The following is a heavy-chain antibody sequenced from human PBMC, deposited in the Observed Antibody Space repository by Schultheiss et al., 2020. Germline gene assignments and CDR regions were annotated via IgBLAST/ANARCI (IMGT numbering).Heavy chain of an antibody. V-gene: IGHV4-39*01. J-gene: IGHJ4*02. CDR1: GGSISSSSYY. D-gene: IGHD2-2*01. Sequence: ESLKISCTVSGGSISSSSYYWGWIRQPPGKGLEWIGSIYYSGSTYYNPSLKSRVTISVDTSKNQFSLKLSSVTAADTAVYYCARWVQPYFDYWGQGTLVTVSS. CDR2: IYYSGST. CDR3: ARWVQPYFDY.